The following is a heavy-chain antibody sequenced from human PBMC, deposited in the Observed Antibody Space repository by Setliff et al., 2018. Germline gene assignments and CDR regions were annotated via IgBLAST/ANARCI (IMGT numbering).Heavy chain of an antibody. V-gene: IGHV1-18*01. CDR3: ALEYSNPSPTVYYYKNV. J-gene: IGHJ6*03. CDR1: GYTFTSYG. Sequence: ASVKVSCKASGYTFTSYGISWVRQAPGQGLEWMGWISAYNGNTNYAQKLQGRVTMTTDTSTSTAYMELSRLTSEDTAVYYCALEYSNPSPTVYYYKNVWGKGTTVTVSS. CDR2: ISAYNGNT. D-gene: IGHD6-6*01.